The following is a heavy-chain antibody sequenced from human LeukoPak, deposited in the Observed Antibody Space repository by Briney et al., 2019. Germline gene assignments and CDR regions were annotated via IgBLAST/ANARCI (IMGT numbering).Heavy chain of an antibody. CDR1: GISLSNYV. CDR3: AKGKWFLDY. Sequence: PGGSLRLSCVVSGISLSNYVMTWVRQAPGRGLEWVSYISERGGSTTYADSVKGRFTISRDNSKNTLYLQMNSLRAEDTAVYYRAKGKWFLDYWGQGTLVTVSS. J-gene: IGHJ4*02. CDR2: ISERGGST. V-gene: IGHV3-23*01. D-gene: IGHD3-22*01.